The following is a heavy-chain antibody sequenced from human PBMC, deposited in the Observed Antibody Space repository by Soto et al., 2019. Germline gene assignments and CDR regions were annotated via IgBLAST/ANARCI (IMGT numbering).Heavy chain of an antibody. V-gene: IGHV1-69*13. CDR1: GGTFSSYR. D-gene: IGHD6-13*01. CDR3: VRDSGATLSSS. J-gene: IGHJ4*02. Sequence: SVKVSCKASGGTFSSYRTNWVRQAPGQGLEWVGGIFPIYRTADYAQKFQGRVTITADESARTSYMELRSLKSQDTAVYYCVRDSGATLSSSWGQGTLVTVSS. CDR2: IFPIYRTA.